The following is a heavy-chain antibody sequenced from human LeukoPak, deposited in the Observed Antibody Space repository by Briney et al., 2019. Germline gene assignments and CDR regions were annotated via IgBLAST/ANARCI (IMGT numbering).Heavy chain of an antibody. CDR2: FYFTGST. CDR3: ARHPIGYGSVNYYGGFDI. D-gene: IGHD1-26*01. V-gene: IGHV4-30-4*07. CDR1: GGSISSGGYS. J-gene: IGHJ3*02. Sequence: SETLSLTCAVSGGSISSGGYSWSWIRQPPGKGLEWIGYFYFTGSTYYNPSLKSRVTISLDTSKNQFSLKLSSVTAEDTAVYYCARHPIGYGSVNYYGGFDIWGQGTMVTVSS.